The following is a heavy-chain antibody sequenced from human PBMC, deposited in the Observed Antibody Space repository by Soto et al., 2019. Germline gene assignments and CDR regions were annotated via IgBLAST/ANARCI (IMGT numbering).Heavy chain of an antibody. CDR1: GFSLSTSGVG. D-gene: IGHD4-17*01. Sequence: SGPTLVNPRQTLTLTCTFSGFSLSTSGVGVGWIRQPPGKALEWLALIYWDDDKRYSPSLKSRLTITKDTSKNQVVLTLTNMDPVDTATYYCAHRLDPTTRMTWSAFDIWGQGTMVTVSS. V-gene: IGHV2-5*02. CDR2: IYWDDDK. CDR3: AHRLDPTTRMTWSAFDI. J-gene: IGHJ3*02.